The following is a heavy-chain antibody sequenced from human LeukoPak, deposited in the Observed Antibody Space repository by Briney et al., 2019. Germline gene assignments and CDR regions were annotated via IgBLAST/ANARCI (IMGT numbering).Heavy chain of an antibody. V-gene: IGHV4-61*02. CDR3: ARVLVRPTTRWFDP. Sequence: PSETLSLTRTVSGGSVGGDLYFWNWVRQPAGKGLEWVGRVSASGTPNYNPSLKSRVTVSVDTSKNQFSLILSSVTAADTAVYYCARVLVRPTTRWFDPWGQGILVTVSS. CDR1: GGSVGGDLYF. CDR2: VSASGTP. D-gene: IGHD1-26*01. J-gene: IGHJ5*02.